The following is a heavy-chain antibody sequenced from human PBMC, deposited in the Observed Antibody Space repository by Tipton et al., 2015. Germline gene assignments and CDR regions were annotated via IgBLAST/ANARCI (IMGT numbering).Heavy chain of an antibody. CDR1: GRSVISGSSGSYH. V-gene: IGHV4-61*01. D-gene: IGHD5-18*01. J-gene: IGHJ6*02. CDR2: VFHTGTT. CDR3: ARGQYSYGSGGYHYYGMDV. Sequence: TLSLTCTVSGRSVISGSSGSYHWTWIRQPPGKGLEWVGYVFHTGTTNYNPSLKSRVTISLDTSKRQFSLNLTSVSAADTAVYYCARGQYSYGSGGYHYYGMDVWGQGTTVTVSS.